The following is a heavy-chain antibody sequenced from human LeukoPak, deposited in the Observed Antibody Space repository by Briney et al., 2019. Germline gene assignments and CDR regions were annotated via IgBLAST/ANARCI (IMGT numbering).Heavy chain of an antibody. CDR3: ASPGVGGDYAFDI. CDR2: IIPILGIA. CDR1: GGTFSSYT. D-gene: IGHD2-21*02. Sequence: ASVKVSCKASGGTFSSYTISWVRQAPGQGLEWMGRIIPILGIANYAQKFQGRVTITADKSTSTAYMELSSLRSEDTAVYYCASPGVGGDYAFDIWGQGTLVTVSS. V-gene: IGHV1-69*02. J-gene: IGHJ1*01.